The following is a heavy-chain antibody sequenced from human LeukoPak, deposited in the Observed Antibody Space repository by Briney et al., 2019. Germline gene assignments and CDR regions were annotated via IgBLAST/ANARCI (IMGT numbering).Heavy chain of an antibody. D-gene: IGHD6-19*01. Sequence: ASVKVSCKASGYTFTGYYIHWVRQAPGQGLEWMGWINPNSGGTNYAQKFQGRVTMTRDTSISTAYMELSRLTSDDTAVYYCARDVGGWAPHGYFDLWGRGTLVTVSS. CDR1: GYTFTGYY. J-gene: IGHJ2*01. CDR2: INPNSGGT. CDR3: ARDVGGWAPHGYFDL. V-gene: IGHV1-2*02.